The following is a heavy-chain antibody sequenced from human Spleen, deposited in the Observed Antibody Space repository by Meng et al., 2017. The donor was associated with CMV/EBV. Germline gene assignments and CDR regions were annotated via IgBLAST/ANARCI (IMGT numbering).Heavy chain of an antibody. J-gene: IGHJ4*02. CDR3: AKPLSNYDFWTGCDN. D-gene: IGHD3-3*01. CDR2: IDQDGSLK. Sequence: GESLKISCGVSGLTFRRIVFSRYWMTWVRQAPGKGLEWVANIDQDGSLKNYVDSVKGRFTISRDNAKNSLYLQMNSLRAEDTAVYYCAKPLSNYDFWTGCDNWGQGTLVTVSS. V-gene: IGHV3-7*01. CDR1: GLTFRRIVFSRYW.